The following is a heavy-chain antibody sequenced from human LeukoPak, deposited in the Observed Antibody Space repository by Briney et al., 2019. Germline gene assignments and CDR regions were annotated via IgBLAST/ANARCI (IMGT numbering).Heavy chain of an antibody. D-gene: IGHD2-2*03. CDR1: GFTFSSYA. V-gene: IGHV3-23*01. Sequence: GGSLRLSCAASGFTFSSYAMSWARQAPGKGLEWVSAVSGSGANTYHTDSVKGRFTISRDNSKNTLYLQMDSLRAGDTALYYCAKENGDGYGYGMDVWGQGTTVTVSS. CDR2: VSGSGANT. CDR3: AKENGDGYGYGMDV. J-gene: IGHJ6*02.